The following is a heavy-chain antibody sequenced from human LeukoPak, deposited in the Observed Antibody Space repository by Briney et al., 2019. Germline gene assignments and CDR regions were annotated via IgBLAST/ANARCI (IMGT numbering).Heavy chain of an antibody. CDR2: ISWNSGSI. Sequence: GGSLRLSCAASGFTFDDYAMHWVRQAPGKGLEWVSGISWNSGSIGYADSVKGRFTISRDNAKDSLYLQMNSLRAEDTALYYCAKGRYSSSSQGSDYWGQGTLVTVSS. V-gene: IGHV3-9*01. CDR1: GFTFDDYA. CDR3: AKGRYSSSSQGSDY. D-gene: IGHD6-6*01. J-gene: IGHJ4*02.